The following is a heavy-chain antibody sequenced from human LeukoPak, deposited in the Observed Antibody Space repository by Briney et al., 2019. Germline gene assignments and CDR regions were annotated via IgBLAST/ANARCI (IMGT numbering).Heavy chain of an antibody. CDR1: GYTFTGYY. D-gene: IGHD1-26*01. CDR3: ARDYSGEWEQLTGWWFDP. Sequence: ASVKVSCKASGYTFTGYYMHWVRQAPGQGLEWMGIINPSGDFRSYAQKFQGRVTVTRDMSTRTVYMELSDLEPEDTAVYYCARDYSGEWEQLTGWWFDPWGQRTLVIVSS. J-gene: IGHJ5*02. CDR2: INPSGDFR. V-gene: IGHV1-46*01.